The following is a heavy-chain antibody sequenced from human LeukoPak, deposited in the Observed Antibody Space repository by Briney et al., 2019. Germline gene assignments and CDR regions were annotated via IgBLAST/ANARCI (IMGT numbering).Heavy chain of an antibody. V-gene: IGHV5-51*01. Sequence: GGSLQISCKGSGYTSSTFWIGWVRQMPGKGLEWMGIIYPRDSDTRYSPSFQGQVTISADKSINTAYLQWSSLKASDTAMYYCARPPRRSCTTDCVTVWGQGTLVTVSS. D-gene: IGHD2-8*01. J-gene: IGHJ4*02. CDR2: IYPRDSDT. CDR1: GYTSSTFW. CDR3: ARPPRRSCTTDCVTV.